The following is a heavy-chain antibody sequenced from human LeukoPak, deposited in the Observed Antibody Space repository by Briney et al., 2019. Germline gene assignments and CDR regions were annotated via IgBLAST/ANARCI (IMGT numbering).Heavy chain of an antibody. CDR2: MNPNSGNT. Sequence: ASVKVSCKASGYTFTSYDINWVRQATGQGLEWMGWMNPNSGNTGYAQKFQGRVTMTRNTSISTAYMELSSLRSEDTAVYYCARGEWDSSSWYGGRYYYYGMDVWGQGTTVTVFS. D-gene: IGHD6-13*01. J-gene: IGHJ6*02. CDR1: GYTFTSYD. V-gene: IGHV1-8*01. CDR3: ARGEWDSSSWYGGRYYYYGMDV.